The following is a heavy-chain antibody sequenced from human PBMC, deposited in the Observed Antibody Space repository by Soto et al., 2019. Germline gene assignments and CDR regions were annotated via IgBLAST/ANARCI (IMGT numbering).Heavy chain of an antibody. D-gene: IGHD3-9*01. CDR2: IYYTGST. J-gene: IGHJ4*02. V-gene: IGHV4-39*01. CDR1: GGSVGSISFY. CDR3: VSRRDILTGYYAFDY. Sequence: QVHLQESGPGLLKPSETLSLTCIVSGGSVGSISFYWGWIRQPPGKGLEWIGSIYYTGSTYYNPSLKSRVTLSIDKSKNQFSLNLTSVTAADTAMYYCVSRRDILTGYYAFDYWGQGTLVSVSS.